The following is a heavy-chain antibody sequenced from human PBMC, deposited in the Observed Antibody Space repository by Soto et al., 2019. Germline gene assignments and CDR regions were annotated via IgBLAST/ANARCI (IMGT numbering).Heavy chain of an antibody. Sequence: QVQLVQSGAEVKKPGSSVKVSCKASGGTFSSLAISWVRRAPGQGLEWMGGLVPVFGTANYAQKFQDRVTITADKSTSTSYVELSGLRSEDTAVYYCARSPGVFDSWGQGTLVTVSS. CDR1: GGTFSSLA. CDR2: LVPVFGTA. J-gene: IGHJ4*02. CDR3: ARSPGVFDS. D-gene: IGHD3-10*01. V-gene: IGHV1-69*06.